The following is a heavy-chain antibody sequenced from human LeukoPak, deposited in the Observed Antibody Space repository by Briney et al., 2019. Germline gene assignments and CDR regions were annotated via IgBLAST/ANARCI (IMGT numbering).Heavy chain of an antibody. CDR3: AREGGPSYCGGDCLGY. J-gene: IGHJ4*02. Sequence: SETLSLTCAVYGGSFSGYYWSWIRQPPGKGLEWIGEINHSGSTNYNPSPKSRVTISVDTSKNQFSLKLSSVTAADTAVYYCAREGGPSYCGGDCLGYWGQGTLVTVSS. CDR2: INHSGST. CDR1: GGSFSGYY. D-gene: IGHD2-21*01. V-gene: IGHV4-34*01.